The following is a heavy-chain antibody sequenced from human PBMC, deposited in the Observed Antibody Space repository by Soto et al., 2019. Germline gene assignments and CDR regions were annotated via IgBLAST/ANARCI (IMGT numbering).Heavy chain of an antibody. Sequence: GGSLRLSCAASGFTFSSYAMSWVRQAPGKGLEWVSAISGSGGSTYYADSGKGRFTISRDNSKTTLYLQMNSLRAEDTAVYYCAKLEWLRLGDWFDPWGQGPLVTGSS. J-gene: IGHJ5*02. V-gene: IGHV3-23*01. CDR3: AKLEWLRLGDWFDP. D-gene: IGHD5-12*01. CDR2: ISGSGGST. CDR1: GFTFSSYA.